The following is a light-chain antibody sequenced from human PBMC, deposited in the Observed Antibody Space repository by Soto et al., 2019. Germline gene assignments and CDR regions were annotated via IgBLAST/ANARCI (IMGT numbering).Light chain of an antibody. Sequence: DVVVTLSHLSLPVTLGEPAPISCRSNQSLVYSDGNAYLNWFQQRPGQCPRRLIYKVSNRDSRVPDRFRGSGSGTDLTLKISGVEHEDVGVYYCMQGTYWTRTFGQGTKVDI. CDR2: KVS. CDR3: MQGTYWTRT. CDR1: QSLVYSDGNAY. J-gene: IGKJ1*01. V-gene: IGKV2-30*01.